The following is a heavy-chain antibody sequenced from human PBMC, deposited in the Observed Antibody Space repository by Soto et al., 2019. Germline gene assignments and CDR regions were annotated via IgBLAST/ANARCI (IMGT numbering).Heavy chain of an antibody. Sequence: EMQLVESGGGLVQPGGXLRLSCAASXXNXRIHWMNWVRQAPGKGLEWVANLNQDGSEKYYVDSVKGRFTISRDNAKNSLSLQMNSLRAEDTAVYYCAGGSYWGQGTLVTVSS. CDR3: AGGSY. V-gene: IGHV3-7*01. CDR1: XXNXRIHW. CDR2: LNQDGSEK. J-gene: IGHJ4*02.